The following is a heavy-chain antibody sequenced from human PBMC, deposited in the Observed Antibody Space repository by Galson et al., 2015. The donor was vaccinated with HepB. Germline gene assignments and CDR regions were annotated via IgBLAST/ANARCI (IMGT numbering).Heavy chain of an antibody. CDR3: ARGLAAAGPYYFDY. J-gene: IGHJ4*02. Sequence: ETLSLTCTVSGGSISSYYWSWIRQPPGKGLEWIGYIYYSGSTNYNPSLKSRVTISVDTSKNQFSLKLSSVTAADTAVYYCARGLAAAGPYYFDYWGQGTLVTVSS. V-gene: IGHV4-59*01. D-gene: IGHD6-25*01. CDR1: GGSISSYY. CDR2: IYYSGST.